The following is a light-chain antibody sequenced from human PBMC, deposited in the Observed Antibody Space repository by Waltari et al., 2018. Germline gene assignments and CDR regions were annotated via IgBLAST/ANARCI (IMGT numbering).Light chain of an antibody. CDR3: SSYTISRTGL. CDR2: EVS. CDR1: SSDVGDYNY. V-gene: IGLV2-14*01. Sequence: QSALTQPASVSASPGQSITISCTKSSSDVGDYNYVSWYQQHPGKAPKLMIYEVSKRPSGCSNRVSGSNSGETASLTISGVQAEDEADYYCSSYTISRTGLVGGGTKLTVL. J-gene: IGLJ2*01.